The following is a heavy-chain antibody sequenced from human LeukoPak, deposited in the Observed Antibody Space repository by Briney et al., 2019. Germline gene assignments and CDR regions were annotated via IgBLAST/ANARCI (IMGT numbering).Heavy chain of an antibody. CDR3: ARWDGYCTGGSCYSYSDY. D-gene: IGHD2-15*01. Sequence: GGSLRLSCAASGFIFSTYSMNWVRQAPGKGLEWVSYISSSSSTKYYAHSVKGRFTISRDNAKNSLYLQMNSLRVEDTAVYYCARWDGYCTGGSCYSYSDYWGQGTLVTVSS. J-gene: IGHJ4*02. V-gene: IGHV3-48*04. CDR2: ISSSSSTK. CDR1: GFIFSTYS.